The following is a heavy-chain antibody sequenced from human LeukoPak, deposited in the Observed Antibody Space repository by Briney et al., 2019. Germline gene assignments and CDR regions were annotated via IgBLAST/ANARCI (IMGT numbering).Heavy chain of an antibody. D-gene: IGHD5-12*01. J-gene: IGHJ4*02. CDR2: ISSNGGST. Sequence: GGSLRLSCAASGFTFSSYAMHWVRQAPGKGLEYVSAISSNGGSTYYANSVKGRFTISRDNSKNTLYLQMNSLRAEDTAVYYCARVLYSGYNFDYWGQGTLVTVSS. CDR3: ARVLYSGYNFDY. V-gene: IGHV3-64*01. CDR1: GFTFSSYA.